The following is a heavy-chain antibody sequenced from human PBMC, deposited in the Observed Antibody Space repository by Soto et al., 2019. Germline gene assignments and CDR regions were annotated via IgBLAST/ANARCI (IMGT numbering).Heavy chain of an antibody. D-gene: IGHD6-19*01. CDR2: ITTKAQGATT. CDR3: ADIAVSHTGDY. J-gene: IGHJ4*02. V-gene: IGHV3-15*01. CDR1: GFTLSIVL. Sequence: EVHLVEAGGGLVKPGESLRLSCAASGFTLSIVLMNWVRQAAGKGLEWVARITTKAQGATTHYAAPVKGRFTISRDDSGNVVYLQMNSLKTEDTGVYYCADIAVSHTGDYWGQGTLVTVSS.